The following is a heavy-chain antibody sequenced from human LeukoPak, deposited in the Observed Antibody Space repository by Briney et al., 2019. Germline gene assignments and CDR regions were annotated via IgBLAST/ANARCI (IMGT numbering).Heavy chain of an antibody. J-gene: IGHJ5*02. V-gene: IGHV4-39*07. CDR3: ARDLAYYDLLTGYYMYNWFDP. Sequence: AETLSLTCTVSCGSISSSSYNWGWMRQPPGKGREWIGSSYCSGSTYYIPSLEIRVIISVDTSKNQFSLKLSSVTAADTAVYYCARDLAYYDLLTGYYMYNWFDPWGQGTLVTVSS. CDR2: SYCSGST. D-gene: IGHD3-9*01. CDR1: CGSISSSSYN.